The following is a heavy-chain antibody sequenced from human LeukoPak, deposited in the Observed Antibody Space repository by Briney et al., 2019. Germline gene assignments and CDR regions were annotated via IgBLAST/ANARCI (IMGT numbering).Heavy chain of an antibody. V-gene: IGHV3-21*01. CDR3: ATDGFPLRAFDY. D-gene: IGHD5/OR15-5a*01. CDR1: GFTFSSYS. J-gene: IGHJ4*02. Sequence: GGSLRLSCAASGFTFSSYSMNWVRQAPGKGLEWVSSISSSSYIYYADSVKGRFTISRDNAKNSLYLQMNSLRAEDTAVYYCATDGFPLRAFDYWGQGTLVTVSS. CDR2: ISSSSYI.